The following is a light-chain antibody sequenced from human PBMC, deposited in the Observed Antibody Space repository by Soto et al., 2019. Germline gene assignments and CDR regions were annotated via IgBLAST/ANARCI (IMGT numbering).Light chain of an antibody. J-gene: IGKJ5*01. V-gene: IGKV3-20*01. CDR1: QSVNRSY. Sequence: EIVLTQSPGTLSLSPGERATLSCRASQSVNRSYLAWYQQKPGQAPRLLIYGASSRATGIPDRFSGSGSGTDFTLTISGLDPEDFAVYYCQQYDNSPITFGHGPRLEIK. CDR3: QQYDNSPIT. CDR2: GAS.